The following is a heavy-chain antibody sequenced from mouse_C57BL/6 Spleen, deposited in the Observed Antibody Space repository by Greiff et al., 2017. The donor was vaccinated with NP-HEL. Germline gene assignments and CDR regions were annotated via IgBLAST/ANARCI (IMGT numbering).Heavy chain of an antibody. Sequence: EVQLQQSGPELVKPGASVKISCKASGYTFTDYYMNWVKQSHGKSLEWIGDINPNNGGTSYNQKFKGKATLTVDKSSSTAYMELRSLTSEDSAVYYCASGYDGSEGFDYWGQGTTLTVSS. D-gene: IGHD2-3*01. V-gene: IGHV1-26*01. CDR2: INPNNGGT. CDR3: ASGYDGSEGFDY. CDR1: GYTFTDYY. J-gene: IGHJ2*01.